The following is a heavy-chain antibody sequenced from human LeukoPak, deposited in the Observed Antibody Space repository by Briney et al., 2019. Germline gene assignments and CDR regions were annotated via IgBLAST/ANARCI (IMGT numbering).Heavy chain of an antibody. Sequence: GGSLRLSCAASGFTFSNAWMSWVRQAPGKGLEWGGRIKSKTDGGTTDYAAPVKGRFTISRDDSKNTLYLQMNSLKTEDTAVYYCTTVGGVTMIVVDAPDYWGQGTLVTVSS. CDR3: TTVGGVTMIVVDAPDY. CDR1: GFTFSNAW. D-gene: IGHD3-22*01. V-gene: IGHV3-15*01. J-gene: IGHJ4*02. CDR2: IKSKTDGGTT.